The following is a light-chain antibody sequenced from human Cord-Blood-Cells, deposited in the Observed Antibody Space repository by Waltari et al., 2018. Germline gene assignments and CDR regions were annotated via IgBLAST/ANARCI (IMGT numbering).Light chain of an antibody. CDR3: SSYTSSSTLV. Sequence: QSALTQPASVSGSPGQSITISCTGTSSDVGGYNYVSWYQQHPGKAPNLMIYDVSNRPSGVSILFAASKSGNTASLTISGLQAEDEADYYCSSYTSSSTLVFGGGTKLTVL. CDR2: DVS. CDR1: SSDVGGYNY. J-gene: IGLJ3*02. V-gene: IGLV2-14*03.